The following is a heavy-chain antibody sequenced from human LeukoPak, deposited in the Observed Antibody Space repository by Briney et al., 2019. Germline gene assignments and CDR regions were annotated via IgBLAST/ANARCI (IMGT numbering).Heavy chain of an antibody. Sequence: PGGSLRLSCAASGFTFSSYAMSWVRQAPGKGLEWVSAISGSGGSTYYADSVKGRFTISRDNFKNTLFLQINSLRAEDTAVYYCAKDRRPKRGYCSGGSCYVPDYFDYWGQGTLVTVSS. V-gene: IGHV3-23*01. J-gene: IGHJ4*02. D-gene: IGHD2-15*01. CDR2: ISGSGGST. CDR3: AKDRRPKRGYCSGGSCYVPDYFDY. CDR1: GFTFSSYA.